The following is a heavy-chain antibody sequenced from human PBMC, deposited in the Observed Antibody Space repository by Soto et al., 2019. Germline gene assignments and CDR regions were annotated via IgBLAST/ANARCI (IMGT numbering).Heavy chain of an antibody. CDR3: AKDKMDYGLFDS. D-gene: IGHD4-17*01. J-gene: IGHJ4*02. CDR2: ISYDGFNK. CDR1: GFTFSSYG. Sequence: VQLVESGGGVVQPGRSQRLSCSASGFTFSSYGMHWVRQAPGKGLECVAFISYDGFNKYYADSVQGRFTISRDNSQNTLSLQMNSLRPDDTALYYCAKDKMDYGLFDSWGRGTLVTVSS. V-gene: IGHV3-30*18.